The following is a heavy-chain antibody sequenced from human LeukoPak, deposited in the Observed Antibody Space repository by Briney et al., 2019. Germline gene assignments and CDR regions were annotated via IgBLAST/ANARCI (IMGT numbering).Heavy chain of an antibody. D-gene: IGHD3-3*01. CDR1: GGSISSYY. CDR2: IYYSGST. Sequence: SETLSLTCTVSGGSISSYYWSWIRQPPGKGLEWIGYIYYSGSTNYNPSLKSRVTISVDTSKNQFSLKLSSVTAADTAVYYCARGVFWSGYYYYYYMDVWGKGTTATVSS. J-gene: IGHJ6*03. V-gene: IGHV4-59*01. CDR3: ARGVFWSGYYYYYYMDV.